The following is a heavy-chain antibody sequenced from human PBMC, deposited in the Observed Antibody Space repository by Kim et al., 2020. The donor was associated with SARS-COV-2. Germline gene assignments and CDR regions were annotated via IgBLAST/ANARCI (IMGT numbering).Heavy chain of an antibody. D-gene: IGHD3-22*01. V-gene: IGHV3-30*01. CDR3: ARDYYDSSGYYNNWFDP. J-gene: IGHJ5*02. Sequence: VKGRFTISRDNSKNTLYLQMNSLRAEDTAVYYCARDYYDSSGYYNNWFDPWGQGTLVTVSS.